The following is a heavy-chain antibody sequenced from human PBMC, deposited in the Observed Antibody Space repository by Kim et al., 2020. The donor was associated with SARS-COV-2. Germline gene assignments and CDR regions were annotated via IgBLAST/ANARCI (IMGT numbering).Heavy chain of an antibody. CDR2: T. V-gene: IGHV1-18*01. Sequence: TKYAQKFQGRVTMTTDTSTRTAYMDLRSLRSDDTAVYYCARDTGITADFDYWGQGTLVSVSS. D-gene: IGHD4-4*01. CDR3: ARDTGITADFDY. J-gene: IGHJ4*02.